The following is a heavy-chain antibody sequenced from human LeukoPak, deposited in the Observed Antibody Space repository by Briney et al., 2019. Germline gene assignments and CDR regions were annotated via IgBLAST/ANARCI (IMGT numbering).Heavy chain of an antibody. CDR1: GFTFSSYA. V-gene: IGHV3-30*18. CDR3: AKSYYYDKLAYY. CDR2: ISYDGSNK. Sequence: GGSLRLSCAASGFTFSSYAMHWVREAPGKGLVWVAVISYDGSNKYYADSVKGRFTISRDNSKNTLYLQMNSLRAEDTAVYYCAKSYYYDKLAYYWRQGTLVTVSS. J-gene: IGHJ4*02. D-gene: IGHD3-22*01.